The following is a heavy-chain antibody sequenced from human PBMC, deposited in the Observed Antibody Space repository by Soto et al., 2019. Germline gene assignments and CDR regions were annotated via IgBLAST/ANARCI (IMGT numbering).Heavy chain of an antibody. Sequence: SETLSLTCTVSGGSISSYYWSWIRQPPGKGLEWIGYIYYSGSTNYNPSLKSRVTISVDTSKNQFSLKLSSVTAADTAVYYCARRAMVVAAKVYYYYYMDVWGKGTTVTVSS. V-gene: IGHV4-59*08. D-gene: IGHD2-15*01. CDR2: IYYSGST. CDR1: GGSISSYY. CDR3: ARRAMVVAAKVYYYYYMDV. J-gene: IGHJ6*03.